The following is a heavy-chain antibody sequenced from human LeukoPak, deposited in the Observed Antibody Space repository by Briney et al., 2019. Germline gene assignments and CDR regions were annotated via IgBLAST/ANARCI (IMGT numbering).Heavy chain of an antibody. CDR1: GFILSSYW. Sequence: KPGGSLRLSCAASGFILSSYWMSWVRQAPGKGLEWVGRIKSKTDGGTTDYAAPVKGRFTISRDDSKNTLYLQMNSLKTEDTAVYYCTTVGLSGYYVGYWGQGTLVTVSS. V-gene: IGHV3-15*01. CDR3: TTVGLSGYYVGY. CDR2: IKSKTDGGTT. D-gene: IGHD3-3*01. J-gene: IGHJ4*02.